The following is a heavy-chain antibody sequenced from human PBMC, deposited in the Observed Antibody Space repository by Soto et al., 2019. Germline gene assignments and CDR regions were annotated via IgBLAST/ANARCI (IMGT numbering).Heavy chain of an antibody. CDR1: WGTFSSYA. J-gene: IGHJ6*02. V-gene: IGHV1-69*13. D-gene: IGHD3-3*01. Sequence: GASVKVSCKASWGTFSSYAISWGRQAPGQGLEWMGGIIPIFGTANYAQKFQGRGTITADESTSTAYMELSSLRSEDTAVYYCARDRAPITIFGVVTNTDGYYYGMDVWGQGTTVTVSS. CDR3: ARDRAPITIFGVVTNTDGYYYGMDV. CDR2: IIPIFGTA.